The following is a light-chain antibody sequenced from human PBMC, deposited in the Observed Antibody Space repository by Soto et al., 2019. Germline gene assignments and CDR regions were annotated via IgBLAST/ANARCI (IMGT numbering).Light chain of an antibody. CDR3: QQYVSSPRT. J-gene: IGKJ1*01. V-gene: IGKV3-20*01. CDR2: GAS. CDR1: QSASSSY. Sequence: EIEVTQSPATLSLSPGERATLSCRASQSASSSYLAWYQQRPGQAPRLLIYGASSRATGIPDRFSGSGSGTDFTLTISSLEPEDFAVYYCQQYVSSPRTFGQGTKVDIK.